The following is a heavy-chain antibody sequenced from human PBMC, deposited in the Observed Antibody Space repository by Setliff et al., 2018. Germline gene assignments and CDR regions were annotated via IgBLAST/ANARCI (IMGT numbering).Heavy chain of an antibody. CDR3: ARDLGYCSRTSCHGDWFDP. CDR2: INTITGNP. V-gene: IGHV7-4-1*02. CDR1: GYTISSYA. J-gene: IGHJ5*02. Sequence: ASVKVSCKASGYTISSYAMNWVRQAPGQGLEWMGRINTITGNPTYAQGFTGRFVFSLDTSVSTAYLQISSLKPEDTAVYYCARDLGYCSRTSCHGDWFDPWGQGTLVTVSS. D-gene: IGHD2-2*01.